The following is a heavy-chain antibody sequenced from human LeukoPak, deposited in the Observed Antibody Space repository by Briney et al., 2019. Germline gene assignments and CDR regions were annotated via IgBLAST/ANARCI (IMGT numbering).Heavy chain of an antibody. V-gene: IGHV4-34*01. CDR2: INHSGST. D-gene: IGHD6-19*01. J-gene: IGHJ4*02. CDR1: GGSFNDYY. Sequence: PSETLSPTCALYGGSFNDYYWSWIRQTPGKGLKWIGKINHSGSTNYNPSLKSRVSLSVDTSKNQFSLKLTSVTAADTAVYYCARLIAVAGTRGADYWGQGTLVTVSS. CDR3: ARLIAVAGTRGADY.